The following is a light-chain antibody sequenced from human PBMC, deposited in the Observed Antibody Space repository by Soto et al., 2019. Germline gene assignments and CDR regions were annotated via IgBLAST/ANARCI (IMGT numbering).Light chain of an antibody. Sequence: EIVFTQSPGTLPLSPGERATLSCRASQSVSSNKLAWYQQKPGQAPRLLIYGASGRATGIPDRFSGSGSGTDFTLTISRLEPEDFAVYYCQQYENSPITFGQGTRLEIK. CDR2: GAS. J-gene: IGKJ5*01. CDR1: QSVSSNK. V-gene: IGKV3-20*01. CDR3: QQYENSPIT.